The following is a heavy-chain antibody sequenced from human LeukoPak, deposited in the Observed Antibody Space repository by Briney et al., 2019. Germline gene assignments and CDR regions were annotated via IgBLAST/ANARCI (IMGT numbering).Heavy chain of an antibody. CDR3: AREGGGSSGLFDY. CDR1: GGSISSSNW. V-gene: IGHV4-4*02. Sequence: SETLPLTCAVSGGSISSSNWWSWVRQPPGKGLEWIGEIYHSGSTNYNPSLKSRVTISVDKSKNQFSLKLSSVTAADTAVYYCAREGGGSSGLFDYWGQGTLVTVSS. CDR2: IYHSGST. D-gene: IGHD6-6*01. J-gene: IGHJ4*02.